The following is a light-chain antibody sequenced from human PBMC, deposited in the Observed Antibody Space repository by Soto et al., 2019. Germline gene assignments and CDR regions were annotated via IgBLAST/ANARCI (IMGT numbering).Light chain of an antibody. V-gene: IGKV1-27*01. J-gene: IGKJ4*01. CDR1: QDIGNF. CDR3: QKYNRAPLT. CDR2: GAS. Sequence: IPMTQSPSSLSASPGDSVTLTCRASQDIGNFLAWYQQKPGTVAKLLIYGASTLQSGVPSRFSGSGSETNFTLTIASLQAEDAESYYCQKYNRAPLTFGGGTKVEIK.